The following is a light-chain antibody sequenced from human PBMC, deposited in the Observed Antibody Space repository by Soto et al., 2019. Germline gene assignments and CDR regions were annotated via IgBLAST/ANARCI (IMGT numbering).Light chain of an antibody. Sequence: QSVLTQPPSVSGAPGQRVTISCTGSSSHIGAGYDVHWYQQLPGTAPKLLIYGNSNRPSGVPDRFSGSKSGTSASLAITGLQAEDEADYYCQSYDNSLSGWVFGGGTKVTVL. CDR2: GNS. V-gene: IGLV1-40*01. J-gene: IGLJ3*02. CDR3: QSYDNSLSGWV. CDR1: SSHIGAGYD.